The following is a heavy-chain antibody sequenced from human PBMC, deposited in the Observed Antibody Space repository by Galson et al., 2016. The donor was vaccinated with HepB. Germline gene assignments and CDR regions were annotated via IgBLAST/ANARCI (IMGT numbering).Heavy chain of an antibody. CDR2: IYHGGST. Sequence: ETLSLTCAVSGGSISTSNWWSWVRQSPGKGLEWIGEIYHGGSTNYNPSLKSRVTISIDKSKNQFSLRLNSVTAADTAVFYCARLLLPTAAFDSWGQGTLVTISS. CDR3: ARLLLPTAAFDS. J-gene: IGHJ4*02. V-gene: IGHV4-4*02. D-gene: IGHD2-21*02. CDR1: GGSISTSNW.